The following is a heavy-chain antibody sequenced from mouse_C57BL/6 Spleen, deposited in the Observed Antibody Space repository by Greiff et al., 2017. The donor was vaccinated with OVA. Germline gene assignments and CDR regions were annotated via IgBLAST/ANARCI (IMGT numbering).Heavy chain of an antibody. CDR2: ISDGGSYT. CDR1: GFTFSSYA. V-gene: IGHV5-4*03. Sequence: EVMLVESGGGLVKPGGSLKLSCAASGFTFSSYAMSWVRQTPEKRLEWVATISDGGSYTYYPDNVKGRFTISRDNAKNNLYLQMSHLKSEDTAMDYCARAYGSSSYYAMDYWGQGTSVTVSS. J-gene: IGHJ4*01. CDR3: ARAYGSSSYYAMDY. D-gene: IGHD1-1*01.